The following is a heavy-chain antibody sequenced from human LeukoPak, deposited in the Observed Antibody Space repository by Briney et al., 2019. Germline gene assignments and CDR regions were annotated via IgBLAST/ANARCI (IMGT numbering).Heavy chain of an antibody. J-gene: IGHJ6*03. CDR1: GGSISSSSYY. CDR2: IYYSGST. Sequence: PSETLSLTCTVSGGSISSSSYYWGWIRQPPGKGLEWIGSIYYSGSTYYNPSLKSRVTISVDTSKNQFSLKLSSVTAADTAVYYCARDREQLAPHYYYMDVWGKGTTVTVSS. V-gene: IGHV4-39*07. CDR3: ARDREQLAPHYYYMDV. D-gene: IGHD6-6*01.